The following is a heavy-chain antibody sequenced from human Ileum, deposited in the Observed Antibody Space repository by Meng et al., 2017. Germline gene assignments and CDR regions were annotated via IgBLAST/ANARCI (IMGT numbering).Heavy chain of an antibody. J-gene: IGHJ6*02. CDR1: GFTFDDYA. CDR3: AKDRSLRGMIVVVRSGGMDV. V-gene: IGHV3-43D*04. Sequence: GESLKISCAASGFTFDDYAMHWVRQAPGKGLEWVSLISWDGGSTYYADSVKGRFTISRDNSKNSLYLQMNSLRAEDTALYYCAKDRSLRGMIVVVRSGGMDVWGQGTTVTVSS. CDR2: ISWDGGST. D-gene: IGHD3-22*01.